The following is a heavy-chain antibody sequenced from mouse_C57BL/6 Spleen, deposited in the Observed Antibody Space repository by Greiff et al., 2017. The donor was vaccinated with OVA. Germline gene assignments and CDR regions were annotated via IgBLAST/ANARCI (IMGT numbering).Heavy chain of an antibody. CDR1: GFNITDYY. V-gene: IGHV14-2*01. CDR2: IDPEDGET. CDR3: ARRGNYGSSPWFAY. D-gene: IGHD1-1*01. J-gene: IGHJ3*01. Sequence: EVKLMESGAELVKPGASVKLSCTASGFNITDYYMHWVKQRTEQGLEWIGRIDPEDGETKSAPKFQGKATITADTSSNTAYLQLSSLTSEDTAVYYCARRGNYGSSPWFAYWGQGTLVTVSA.